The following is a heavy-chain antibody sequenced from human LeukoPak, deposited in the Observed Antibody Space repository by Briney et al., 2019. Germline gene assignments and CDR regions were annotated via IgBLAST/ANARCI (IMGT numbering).Heavy chain of an antibody. J-gene: IGHJ4*02. Sequence: PGGSLRLSCAASGFTVSSSYMSWVRQAPGKGLEWVSVVYRGGGTNYADSVRGRFTISRDISKNTMYLRMNSLRDEDTAVYYCRICGGDCSLIDCWGQGALVTVSS. CDR1: GFTVSSSY. V-gene: IGHV3-53*01. D-gene: IGHD2-21*02. CDR2: VYRGGGT. CDR3: RICGGDCSLIDC.